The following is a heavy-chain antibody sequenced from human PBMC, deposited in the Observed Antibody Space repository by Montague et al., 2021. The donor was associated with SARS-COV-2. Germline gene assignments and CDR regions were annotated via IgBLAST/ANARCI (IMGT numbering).Heavy chain of an antibody. D-gene: IGHD3-10*01. V-gene: IGHV4-4*07. CDR2: VSASGTI. CDR1: GGSISNYY. J-gene: IGHJ4*02. Sequence: SETLSLTCTVSGGSISNYYWSWIRQPAGKGLDWIGRVSASGTINFNPSLRSRITMSVDTSKNQFSLKLSSVTAADTAVYYCARGAPYYYGSGSSPRPYFDYWGQGTLVTVSS. CDR3: ARGAPYYYGSGSSPRPYFDY.